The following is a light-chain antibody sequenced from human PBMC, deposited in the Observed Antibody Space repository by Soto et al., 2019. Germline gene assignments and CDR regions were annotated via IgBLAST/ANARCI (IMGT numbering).Light chain of an antibody. CDR3: QQRSNWPST. V-gene: IGKV3-11*01. J-gene: IGKJ4*01. CDR2: DAS. CDR1: QSVSSY. Sequence: EIVLTQSPATLSLSPGGRATLSCRASQSVSSYLAWYQQKPGQAPRLLIYDASNRATGIPARFSGSGSGTYFTLTITSLEPEDFAVYYCQQRSNWPSTFGGGTKVEIK.